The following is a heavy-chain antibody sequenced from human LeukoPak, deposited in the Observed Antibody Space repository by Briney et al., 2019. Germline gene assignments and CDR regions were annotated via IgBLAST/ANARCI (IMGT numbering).Heavy chain of an antibody. CDR2: ISSSSSTI. CDR3: ANGYYYDSSGYPGHFDY. Sequence: GGSLRLSCAASGFTFSSYSMTWVRQAPGKGLEWVSYISSSSSTIYYADSVKGRFTISRDNAKNSLYLQMNSLRAEDTAVYYCANGYYYDSSGYPGHFDYWGQGTLVTVSS. J-gene: IGHJ4*02. CDR1: GFTFSSYS. V-gene: IGHV3-48*01. D-gene: IGHD3-22*01.